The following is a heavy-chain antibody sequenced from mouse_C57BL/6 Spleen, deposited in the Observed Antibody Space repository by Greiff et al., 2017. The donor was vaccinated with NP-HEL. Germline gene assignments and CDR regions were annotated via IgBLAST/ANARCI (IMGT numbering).Heavy chain of an antibody. Sequence: QVQLQQPGAELVRPGSSVKLSCKASGYTFTSYWMHWVKQRPIQGLEWIGNIDPSDSETHYNQKFKDKATLTVDKSSSTAYMQLSSLTSEDSAVYYCARKPSAGYGFAYWGQGTLVTVSA. D-gene: IGHD3-2*02. CDR1: GYTFTSYW. CDR2: IDPSDSET. CDR3: ARKPSAGYGFAY. V-gene: IGHV1-52*01. J-gene: IGHJ3*01.